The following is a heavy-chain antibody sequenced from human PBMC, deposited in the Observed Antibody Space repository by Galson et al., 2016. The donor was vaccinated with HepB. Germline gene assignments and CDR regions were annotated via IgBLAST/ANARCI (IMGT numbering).Heavy chain of an antibody. D-gene: IGHD3-9*01. CDR3: AKEGRDILTGYYNGDAFDI. J-gene: IGHJ3*02. CDR2: IRGSGGSP. V-gene: IGHV3-23*01. CDR1: GFSFSNYA. Sequence: SLRLSCAASGFSFSNYAISWVRQTPGKGLEWVSDIRGSGGSPYYADSVLGRFTITRDNSKNTLYLQMNSLRAEDTAVYYCAKEGRDILTGYYNGDAFDIWGQGTMVTVSS.